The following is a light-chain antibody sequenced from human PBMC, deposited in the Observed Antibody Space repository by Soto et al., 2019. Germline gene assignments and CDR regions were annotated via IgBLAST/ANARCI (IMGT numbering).Light chain of an antibody. CDR3: NSYTSSSTRTYV. CDR2: DVS. Sequence: QSALTQPASVSGSPGQSITISCTGTSSDVGGYNYVSWYQQHPGKAPKLMIYDVSNRPSGVSNRFSGSKSRNTTSLTISVLGAEDEAEYDYNSYTSSSTRTYVFGAGTKLTVL. V-gene: IGLV2-14*01. J-gene: IGLJ2*01. CDR1: SSDVGGYNY.